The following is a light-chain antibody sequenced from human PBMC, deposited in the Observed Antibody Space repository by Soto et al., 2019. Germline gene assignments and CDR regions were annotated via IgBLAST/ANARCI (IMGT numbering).Light chain of an antibody. Sequence: QSALTQPASVSGSPGQSITISCTGSSSDVEANKLVSWYQQHPGTAPRLLIYEVNKRPSGVPDRFSGSKSGYTASLTVSGLQTEDEAFYYCSSSAGIYHYLVFGGGTKLTVL. CDR3: SSSAGIYHYLV. CDR1: SSDVEANKL. CDR2: EVN. J-gene: IGLJ3*02. V-gene: IGLV2-8*01.